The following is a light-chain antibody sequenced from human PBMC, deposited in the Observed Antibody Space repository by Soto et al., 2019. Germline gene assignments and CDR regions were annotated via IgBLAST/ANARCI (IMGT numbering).Light chain of an antibody. J-gene: IGKJ5*01. CDR2: WAS. CDR1: QSVLYSSNNKNY. Sequence: DIVMTQSPDSLAVSLGERATINCKSSQSVLYSSNNKNYLAWFQQKPGQPPKVLIYWASTRESGVPDRFSGGGSGTDFTLTISSPQAEDVAVYYCQQYYSDPITFGQGTRLEIK. CDR3: QQYYSDPIT. V-gene: IGKV4-1*01.